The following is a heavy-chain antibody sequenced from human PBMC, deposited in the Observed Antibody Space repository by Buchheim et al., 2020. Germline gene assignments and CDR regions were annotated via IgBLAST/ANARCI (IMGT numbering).Heavy chain of an antibody. J-gene: IGHJ6*02. CDR2: INHSGST. V-gene: IGHV4-34*01. CDR1: GGSFSGYY. Sequence: QVQLQQWGAGLLKPSETLSLTCAVYGGSFSGYYWSWIRQPPGKGLEWIGEINHSGSTNYNPSLKSRVTISVDTSKNQFSLKLSSVTAADTAVYYCARGLRLYYYYYGMDVWGQGTT. CDR3: ARGLRLYYYYYGMDV. D-gene: IGHD2-15*01.